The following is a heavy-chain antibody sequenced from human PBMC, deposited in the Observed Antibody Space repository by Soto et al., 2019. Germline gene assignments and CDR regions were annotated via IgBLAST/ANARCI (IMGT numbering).Heavy chain of an antibody. D-gene: IGHD3-22*01. CDR2: IYYSGST. CDR1: GGSISSGGYY. Sequence: PSETLSLTCTVSGGSISSGGYYWSWIRQHPGKGLEWIGYIYYSGSTYYNPSLKSRVTISVDTSKNQFSLKLSSVTAADTAVYYCARDLSHSGSSGYYDWFDPWGQGTLVTVSS. CDR3: ARDLSHSGSSGYYDWFDP. V-gene: IGHV4-31*03. J-gene: IGHJ5*02.